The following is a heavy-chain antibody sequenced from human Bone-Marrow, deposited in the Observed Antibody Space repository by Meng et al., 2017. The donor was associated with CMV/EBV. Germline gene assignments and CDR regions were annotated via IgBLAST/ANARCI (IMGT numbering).Heavy chain of an antibody. D-gene: IGHD6-13*01. CDR3: AREGIAAAAFFDP. CDR1: GGSFSGYY. J-gene: IGHJ5*02. V-gene: IGHV4-34*01. CDR2: INHSGST. Sequence: SEPLSLTCAVYGGSFSGYYWSWIRQPPGKGLEWIGEINHSGSTNYNPSLKSRVTISVDTSKNQFSLKLSSVTAADTAVYYCAREGIAAAAFFDPWGQGTLVTVSS.